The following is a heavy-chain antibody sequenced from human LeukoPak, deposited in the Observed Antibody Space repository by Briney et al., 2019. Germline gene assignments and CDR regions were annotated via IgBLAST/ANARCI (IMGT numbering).Heavy chain of an antibody. D-gene: IGHD6-19*01. Sequence: GGSLRLSCAASGFTFSSYAMSWVRQAPGKGLEWVSSISPSGGSTYYPDSVKGRFTISRDNSKNTLFLQVNSLRAEDTAVYFCAKEPTSRGSGRGYFDLWGRGTLVTVSS. J-gene: IGHJ2*01. CDR3: AKEPTSRGSGRGYFDL. CDR2: ISPSGGST. CDR1: GFTFSSYA. V-gene: IGHV3-23*01.